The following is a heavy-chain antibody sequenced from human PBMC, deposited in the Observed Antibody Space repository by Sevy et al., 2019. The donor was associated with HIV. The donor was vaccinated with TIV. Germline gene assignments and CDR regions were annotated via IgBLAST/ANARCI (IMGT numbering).Heavy chain of an antibody. J-gene: IGHJ4*02. V-gene: IGHV3-7*01. CDR1: GFTFSSSS. Sequence: GGSLRLSCAPSGFTFSSSSMTWVRQAPGKGLEWVATISQGGSEEYYVDSVKGRFTISRDNAKNSLYLQMNSLSAVDTAVYFCARFVSLGYWGQGTLVTVSS. D-gene: IGHD6-13*01. CDR2: ISQGGSEE. CDR3: ARFVSLGY.